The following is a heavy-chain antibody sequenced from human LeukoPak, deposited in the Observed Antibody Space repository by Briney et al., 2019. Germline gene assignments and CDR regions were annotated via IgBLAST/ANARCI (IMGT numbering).Heavy chain of an antibody. D-gene: IGHD6-13*01. J-gene: IGHJ6*03. CDR3: ARVTYSSSWYPLSDYYYYYMDV. V-gene: IGHV1-8*01. Sequence: GASVKVSCKASGYTFTSYDINRVRQATGQGLEWMGWMNPNSGNTGYAQKFQGRVTMTRNTSISTAYMELSSLRSEDTAVYYCARVTYSSSWYPLSDYYYYYMDVWGKGTTVTVSS. CDR2: MNPNSGNT. CDR1: GYTFTSYD.